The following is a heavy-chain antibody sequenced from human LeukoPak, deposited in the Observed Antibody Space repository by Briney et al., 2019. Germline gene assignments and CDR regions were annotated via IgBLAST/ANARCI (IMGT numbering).Heavy chain of an antibody. V-gene: IGHV4-39*01. CDR1: GGSISSSNYY. D-gene: IGHD3-10*01. J-gene: IGHJ4*02. CDR3: ARHSSASYYHGSGSYYNVN. Sequence: SETLSLTCTASGGSISSSNYYWGWIRQPTGQGLEWIGSVSYSGRTYYNPSLKGRVTISVDTSKHQFSLKLSSVTAADTAVYYCARHSSASYYHGSGSYYNVNWGQGTLVTVSS. CDR2: VSYSGRT.